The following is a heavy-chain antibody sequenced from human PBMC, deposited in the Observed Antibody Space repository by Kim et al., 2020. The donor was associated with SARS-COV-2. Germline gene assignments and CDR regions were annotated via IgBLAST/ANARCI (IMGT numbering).Heavy chain of an antibody. V-gene: IGHV4-59*13. CDR1: AGSIGSYY. D-gene: IGHD6-13*01. CDR2: IYYTGST. J-gene: IGHJ3*02. CDR3: APHSSTWGDGFDI. Sequence: SETLSLTCTVSAGSIGSYYWSWIRQPPGKGLEWIGYIYYTGSTNYNPSLKSRVTISVDTSKNQFSLKLTSVSAADTAVYYCAPHSSTWGDGFDIWGQGTIVTVSS.